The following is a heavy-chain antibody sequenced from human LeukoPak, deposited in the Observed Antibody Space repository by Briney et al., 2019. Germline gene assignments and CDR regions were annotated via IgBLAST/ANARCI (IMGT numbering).Heavy chain of an antibody. Sequence: SVKVSCKASGGTFSSYAISWVRQAPGQGLEWMGGIIPIFGTANYAQKFQGRVTITADESTSTAYMELSSLRSEDTAVYYCARVHDSSGYYYAHYGMTSGAKGPRSPSP. CDR3: ARVHDSSGYYYAHYGMTS. V-gene: IGHV1-69*13. CDR2: IIPIFGTA. CDR1: GGTFSSYA. J-gene: IGHJ6*02. D-gene: IGHD3-22*01.